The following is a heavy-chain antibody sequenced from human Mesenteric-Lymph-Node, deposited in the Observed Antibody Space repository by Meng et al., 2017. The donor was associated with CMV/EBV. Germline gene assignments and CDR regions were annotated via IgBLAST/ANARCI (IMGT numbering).Heavy chain of an antibody. V-gene: IGHV3-48*04. CDR2: ISSIGSTI. CDR3: ARLKGGRAAFDI. Sequence: GESLKISCEASGFTLSSYWMSWVRQAPGKGPELVAYISSIGSTIYYADSVKGRFTISRDIAKNSLYLHMNSLRAEDTAVYYCARLKGGRAAFDIWGQGTMVTVSS. CDR1: GFTLSSYW. D-gene: IGHD1-1*01. J-gene: IGHJ3*02.